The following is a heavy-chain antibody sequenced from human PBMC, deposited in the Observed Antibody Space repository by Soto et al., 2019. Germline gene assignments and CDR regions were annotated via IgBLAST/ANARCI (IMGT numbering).Heavy chain of an antibody. Sequence: QVQLVESGGGVVQPGRSLRLSCAASGFTFSSYGMHWFRQAPGKGLVWVAVISYGGSNKYYEDSVMGRFTISRDNSKNTLYLQMNSLRAEDTAVYYCAKDRYSSGWRYYYYYGMDVWGQGTTVTVSS. CDR1: GFTFSSYG. J-gene: IGHJ6*02. V-gene: IGHV3-30*18. CDR2: ISYGGSNK. D-gene: IGHD6-19*01. CDR3: AKDRYSSGWRYYYYYGMDV.